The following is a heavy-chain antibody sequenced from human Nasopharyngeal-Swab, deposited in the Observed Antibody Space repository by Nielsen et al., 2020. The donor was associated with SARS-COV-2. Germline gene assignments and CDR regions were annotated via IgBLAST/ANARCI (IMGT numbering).Heavy chain of an antibody. CDR2: ISSSGRYR. D-gene: IGHD1-14*01. CDR1: GFTFSRYS. V-gene: IGHV3-21*05. J-gene: IGHJ4*02. CDR3: ARCIKGALGGFDY. Sequence: GESLKISCAASGFTFSRYSMNWVRQDPGKGREWVPYISSSGRYRYYADSVKGRFTITSDNAQDSLYLEMNTLRAEDTAVYYCARCIKGALGGFDYWGQGTLVTVSS.